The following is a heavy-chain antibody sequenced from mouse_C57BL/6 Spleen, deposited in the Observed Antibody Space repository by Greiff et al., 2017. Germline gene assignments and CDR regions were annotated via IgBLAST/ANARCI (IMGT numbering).Heavy chain of an antibody. CDR3: VRLPAYPYAMDY. Sequence: EVQVVESGGGLVQPKGSLKLSCAASGFSFNTYAMNWVRQAPGKGLEWVARIRSKSNNYATYYADSVKDRFTISRDDSESMLYLQMNNLKTEDTAMYYCVRLPAYPYAMDYWGQGTSVTVSS. D-gene: IGHD2-10*01. V-gene: IGHV10-1*01. CDR2: IRSKSNNYAT. J-gene: IGHJ4*01. CDR1: GFSFNTYA.